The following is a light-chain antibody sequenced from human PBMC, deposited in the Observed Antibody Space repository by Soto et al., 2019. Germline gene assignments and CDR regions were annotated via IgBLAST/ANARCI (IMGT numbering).Light chain of an antibody. Sequence: EIAMTQSQATPSLSPGDRATLSCRASQSVSSDLAWYQQKPGQAPRLLIFGGSTRATDIPDRFSGSGYGTEFTLTISSLQSEDFAVYYCQQYSNWPPVLTFGGGTKVDIK. J-gene: IGKJ4*01. CDR3: QQYSNWPPVLT. CDR2: GGS. V-gene: IGKV3-15*01. CDR1: QSVSSD.